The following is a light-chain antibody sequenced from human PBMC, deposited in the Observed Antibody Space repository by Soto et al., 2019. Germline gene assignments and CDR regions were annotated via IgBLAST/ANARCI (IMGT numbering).Light chain of an antibody. Sequence: EIVLTQSPATLSLSPGERVTLSCRASQSVSSYLAWYQQKSGQAPRLLIFGASNRATGISARFSGSGSGTDFTLPISSLEPEDFAVYYCQQRYNWPITFGQGTRLEIK. CDR3: QQRYNWPIT. J-gene: IGKJ5*01. CDR1: QSVSSY. CDR2: GAS. V-gene: IGKV3-11*01.